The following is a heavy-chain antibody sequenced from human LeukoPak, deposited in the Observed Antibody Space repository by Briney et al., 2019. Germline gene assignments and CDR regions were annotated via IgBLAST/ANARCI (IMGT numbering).Heavy chain of an antibody. J-gene: IGHJ4*02. D-gene: IGHD5-24*01. CDR2: ISSSSSYI. Sequence: AGGSLRLSCAASGFTFSSYAMSWVRQAPGKGLEWVSSISSSSSYIYYADSVKGRFTISRDNAKNSLYLQMNSLRAEDTAVYYCARASRDGYNFADYWGQGTLVTVSS. V-gene: IGHV3-21*01. CDR3: ARASRDGYNFADY. CDR1: GFTFSSYA.